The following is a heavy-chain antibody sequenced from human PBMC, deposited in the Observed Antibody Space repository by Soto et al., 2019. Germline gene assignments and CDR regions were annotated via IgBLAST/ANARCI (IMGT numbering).Heavy chain of an antibody. Sequence: RASVKVSCKASGGAFRKYTFSWVRQAPGQGLEWMGGIIPVFGRANYAPKFQGRVTITADEVTSTIYMEVSSLRFDDTAVFYCAGFGGDVVVVPAAALDYWGQGTLVTVSS. D-gene: IGHD2-2*01. J-gene: IGHJ4*02. CDR2: IIPVFGRA. V-gene: IGHV1-69*13. CDR1: GGAFRKYT. CDR3: AGFGGDVVVVPAAALDY.